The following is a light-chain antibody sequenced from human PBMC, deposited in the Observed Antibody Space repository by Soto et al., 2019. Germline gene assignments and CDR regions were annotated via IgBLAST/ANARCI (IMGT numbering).Light chain of an antibody. V-gene: IGKV1-9*01. CDR3: QQYNSYSRT. Sequence: DIQLTQSPSFLSASVGDRVTITCRASQGLSSSLAWYQQRPGKAPQLLIYPASTLQSGVPARFSGSGSGTEFTLTISSLQPDDFATYYCQQYNSYSRTFGQGTKVDIK. CDR2: PAS. CDR1: QGLSSS. J-gene: IGKJ1*01.